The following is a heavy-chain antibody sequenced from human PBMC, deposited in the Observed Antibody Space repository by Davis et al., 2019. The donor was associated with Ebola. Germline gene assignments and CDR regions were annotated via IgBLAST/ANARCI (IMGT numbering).Heavy chain of an antibody. CDR3: ARTLDGEEYFQH. D-gene: IGHD3-10*01. CDR1: GGSISSGGYY. Sequence: SETLSLTCTVSGGSISSGGYYWSWIRQHPGKGLEWIGYIYYSGSTNYNPSLKSRVTISVDTSKNQFSLKLSSVTAADTAVYYCARTLDGEEYFQHWGQGTLVTVSS. CDR2: IYYSGST. V-gene: IGHV4-61*08. J-gene: IGHJ1*01.